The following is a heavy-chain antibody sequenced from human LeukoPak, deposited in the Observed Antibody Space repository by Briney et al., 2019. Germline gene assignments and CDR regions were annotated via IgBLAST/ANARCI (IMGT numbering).Heavy chain of an antibody. CDR2: IWYDGSNK. CDR1: GFTFSIYG. D-gene: IGHD3-10*01. J-gene: IGHJ4*02. Sequence: GGSLRLSCAASGFTFSIYGINWVRQAPGKGLEWVAIIWYDGSNKYFAESVMGRFSISKDNSKNTVYLQMNSLSIEDTAVYYCARAGIGNALDYWGQGTQVTVSS. CDR3: ARAGIGNALDY. V-gene: IGHV3-33*01.